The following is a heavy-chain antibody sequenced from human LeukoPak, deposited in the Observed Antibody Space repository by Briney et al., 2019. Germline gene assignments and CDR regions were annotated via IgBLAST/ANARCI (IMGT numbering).Heavy chain of an antibody. J-gene: IGHJ4*02. CDR2: IRSKAYGGTT. CDR3: TKSPLDSSGYYDYFDY. Sequence: GGSLRLSCTASGFTFGDYAMSWVSQAPGKGLEWVGFIRSKAYGGTTEYAASVKGRFTISRDDSKSIAYLQMNSLKTEDTAVYYCTKSPLDSSGYYDYFDYWGQGTLVTVSS. V-gene: IGHV3-49*04. CDR1: GFTFGDYA. D-gene: IGHD3-22*01.